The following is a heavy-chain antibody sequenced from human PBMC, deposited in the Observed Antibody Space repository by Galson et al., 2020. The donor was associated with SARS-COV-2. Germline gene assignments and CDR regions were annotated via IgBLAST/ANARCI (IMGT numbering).Heavy chain of an antibody. V-gene: IGHV4-38-2*02. CDR2: IYHSGRT. CDR3: ARAMGIAAAGTNFDY. Sequence: SETLSLTCTVSGYSISSGYYWGWIRQPPGKGLEWIGSIYHSGRTYYNPSIKSRVTISVDTSKNQFSLKLSSVTAADTAVYYCARAMGIAAAGTNFDYWGQGTLVTVSS. J-gene: IGHJ4*02. D-gene: IGHD6-13*01. CDR1: GYSISSGYY.